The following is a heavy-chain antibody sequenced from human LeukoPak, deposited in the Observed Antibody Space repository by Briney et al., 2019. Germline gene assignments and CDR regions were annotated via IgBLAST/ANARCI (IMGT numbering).Heavy chain of an antibody. D-gene: IGHD6-13*01. CDR1: GYTFTSYG. Sequence: GASVKVACKASGYTFTSYGISWVRQAPGQGLEWMGWISAYNGNTNYAQKRQGRVTMTTDTSTSTAYMELRSLRSDDTAVYYCARDESSSWYGYYYYYMDVWGKGTTVTVSS. V-gene: IGHV1-18*01. CDR3: ARDESSSWYGYYYYYMDV. CDR2: ISAYNGNT. J-gene: IGHJ6*03.